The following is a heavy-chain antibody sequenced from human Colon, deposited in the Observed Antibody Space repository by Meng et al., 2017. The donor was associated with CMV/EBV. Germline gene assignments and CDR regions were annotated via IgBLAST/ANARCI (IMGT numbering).Heavy chain of an antibody. J-gene: IGHJ5*02. D-gene: IGHD6-19*01. CDR3: AKDRDLFGSGWYGDIA. V-gene: IGHV3-23*03. Sequence: GGSLRLSCAASGFTFSSYAMSWVRQAPGKGLEWVSVIYSGGSSTYYADSVKGRLTISRDNSKNTLYLQMNSLRAEDTAVYYCAKDRDLFGSGWYGDIAWGQGTLVTVSS. CDR2: IYSGGSST. CDR1: GFTFSSYA.